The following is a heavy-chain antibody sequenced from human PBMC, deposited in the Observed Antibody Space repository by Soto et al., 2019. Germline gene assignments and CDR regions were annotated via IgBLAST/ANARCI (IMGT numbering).Heavy chain of an antibody. V-gene: IGHV1-18*01. CDR3: VMVHNSITPTPADV. CDR1: GYIFVNYG. D-gene: IGHD2-15*01. J-gene: IGHJ6*01. Sequence: QVHLVQSGDEVKKHGPSVKVSCKASGYIFVNYGTAWVRQAPGQGLEWMGWISPYTGNTHSATQVQGRLTMTTNTSKSIAYIDLGSLTSDETAVYSCVMVHNSITPTPADVRGEATTVSVSS. CDR2: ISPYTGNT.